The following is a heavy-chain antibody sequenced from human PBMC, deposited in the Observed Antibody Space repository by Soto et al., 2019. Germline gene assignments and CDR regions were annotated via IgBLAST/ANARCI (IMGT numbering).Heavy chain of an antibody. D-gene: IGHD3-16*01. CDR3: SRDHILQSMIIKPGPHDN. Sequence: GASVKVSCKTSGYSFTSYGISWVRQAPGQGLEWMGWISAYNGHTNYAQRFLGRVTMTTDTSTSTAYMELRSLRSDDTAMYYCSRDHILQSMIIKPGPHDNWGQGTLVTVSS. CDR2: ISAYNGHT. V-gene: IGHV1-18*01. CDR1: GYSFTSYG. J-gene: IGHJ4*02.